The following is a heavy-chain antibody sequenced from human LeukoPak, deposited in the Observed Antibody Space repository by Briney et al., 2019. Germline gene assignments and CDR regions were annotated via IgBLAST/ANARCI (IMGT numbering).Heavy chain of an antibody. CDR2: ISSSGSST. J-gene: IGHJ6*04. CDR1: GFTFSNYA. Sequence: PGGSLRLSCAASGFTFSNYAMTWVRQAPGKGLEWVSVISSSGSSTYYGDSVKGRFTISRDNAKNSLYLQMNSLRAEDTAVYYCAELGITMIGGVWGKGTTVTISS. D-gene: IGHD3-10*02. CDR3: AELGITMIGGV. V-gene: IGHV3-23*01.